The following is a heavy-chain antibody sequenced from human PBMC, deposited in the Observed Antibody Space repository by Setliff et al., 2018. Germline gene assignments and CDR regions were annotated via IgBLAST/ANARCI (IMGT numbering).Heavy chain of an antibody. CDR1: GDYISSQY. Sequence: SETLSLTCTVSGDYISSQYWSWIRQPPGKGLEWIGYISNRGSTDYSPSLKSRVTISEDTSRSQFSLKLTSVTTADTAVYYCALSDHYPFYYDYWGLGTLVTVSS. CDR3: ALSDHYPFYYDY. J-gene: IGHJ4*02. V-gene: IGHV4-59*11. D-gene: IGHD3-3*01. CDR2: ISNRGST.